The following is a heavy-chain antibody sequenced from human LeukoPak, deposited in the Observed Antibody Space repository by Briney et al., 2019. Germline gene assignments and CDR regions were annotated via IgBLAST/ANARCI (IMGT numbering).Heavy chain of an antibody. V-gene: IGHV4-61*02. J-gene: IGHJ6*03. CDR3: AEFRTDRNYYMDV. Sequence: PSQTLSLTCTVSGGSISSGSYYWSWIRQPAGKGLEWIGRIYTSGSTNYNPSLKSRLTISVDTSKNQFSLKLSSVTAADTAVYYCAEFRTDRNYYMDVWGKGTTVTVSS. CDR2: IYTSGST. D-gene: IGHD3-22*01. CDR1: GGSISSGSYY.